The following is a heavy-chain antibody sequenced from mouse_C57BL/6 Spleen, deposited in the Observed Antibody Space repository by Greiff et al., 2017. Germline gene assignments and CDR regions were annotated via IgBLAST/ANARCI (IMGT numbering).Heavy chain of an antibody. J-gene: IGHJ2*01. CDR3: ARGGWYFDY. CDR2: ISYSGST. CDR1: GYSITSGYD. V-gene: IGHV3-1*01. D-gene: IGHD3-2*02. Sequence: EVKLMESGPGMVKPSQSLSRTCTVTGYSITSGYDWHWIRHFPGNILEWMGYISYSGSTNYNPSLKSRISITHDTSKNHFFLKLKSVTTEDTATYYCARGGWYFDYWGQGTTLTVSS.